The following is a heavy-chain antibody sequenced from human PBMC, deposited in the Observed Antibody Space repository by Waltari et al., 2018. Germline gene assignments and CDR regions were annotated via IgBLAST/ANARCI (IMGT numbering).Heavy chain of an antibody. Sequence: QVQLVQSGAEVKKPGASVKVSCKASGYTFTSYDINWVRQATGPGTEWMGWMNPNSGNTGYAQKFQGRVTMTRNTSISTAYMELSSLRSEDTAVYYCARDHGTVADMSYYYYGMDVWGQGTTVTVSS. V-gene: IGHV1-8*01. J-gene: IGHJ6*02. CDR2: MNPNSGNT. CDR1: GYTFTSYD. D-gene: IGHD6-19*01. CDR3: ARDHGTVADMSYYYYGMDV.